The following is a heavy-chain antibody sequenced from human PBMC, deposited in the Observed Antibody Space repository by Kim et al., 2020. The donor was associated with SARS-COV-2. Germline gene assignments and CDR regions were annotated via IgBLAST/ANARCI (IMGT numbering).Heavy chain of an antibody. CDR3: ARVTLTKNWADAFDI. V-gene: IGHV1-2*02. Sequence: QKFQGRVTMTRDTSISTAYMELSRLRSDDTAVYYCARVTLTKNWADAFDIWGQGTMVTVSS. D-gene: IGHD7-27*01. J-gene: IGHJ3*02.